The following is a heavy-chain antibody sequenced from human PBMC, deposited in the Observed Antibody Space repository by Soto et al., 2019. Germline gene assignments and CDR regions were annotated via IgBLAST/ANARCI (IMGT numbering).Heavy chain of an antibody. CDR3: ARRKSLDV. V-gene: IGHV4-30-4*01. J-gene: IGHJ6*02. CDR2: VHDRETA. D-gene: IGHD3-10*01. Sequence: WIWVRQRPGKGLEWIGFVHDRETADYNPSLKSRVSISVDTFKNKFSLRLSSVTAADSGVYYCARRKSLDVWGQGITVIVSS.